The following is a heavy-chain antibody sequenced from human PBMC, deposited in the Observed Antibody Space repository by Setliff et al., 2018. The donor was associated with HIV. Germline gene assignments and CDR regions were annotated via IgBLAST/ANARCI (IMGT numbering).Heavy chain of an antibody. Sequence: PGGSLRLSCAASGFTFSSAWMIWVRQAPGKGLDWVGLISGTTDYAAPVKGRFIISRDTSKNTLYLQMSSLRPDDTAIYYCVKPYTGYYYDGSVYDDFWGQGTLVTVSS. D-gene: IGHD3-22*01. V-gene: IGHV3-15*05. CDR3: VKPYTGYYYDGSVYDDF. CDR1: GFTFSSAW. J-gene: IGHJ4*02. CDR2: ISGTT.